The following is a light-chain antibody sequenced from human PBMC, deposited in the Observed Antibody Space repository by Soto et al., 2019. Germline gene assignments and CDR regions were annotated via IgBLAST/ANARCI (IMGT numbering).Light chain of an antibody. CDR1: QSLRRSY. V-gene: IGKV3-20*01. Sequence: EIVLTQSPGTLSLSPGERATLSCRASQSLRRSYLAWYQQKPGQAPRLLICGASSRATGIPDRFSGSGSGTDFTLTISRLEPEDFAVYYCQQYDSSPPYTFGQGTNLEIK. CDR2: GAS. J-gene: IGKJ2*01. CDR3: QQYDSSPPYT.